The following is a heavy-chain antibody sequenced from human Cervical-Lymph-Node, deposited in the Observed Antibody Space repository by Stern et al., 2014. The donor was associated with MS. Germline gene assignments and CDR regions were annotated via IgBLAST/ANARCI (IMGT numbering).Heavy chain of an antibody. CDR3: ARGTVATISGY. J-gene: IGHJ4*02. Sequence: QVQLVQSGAEVKKPGASVKVSCKASGYTFTGYYMHWVRQAPGQGLEWMGWINPNIGGPNYAQKLPGRVTMTRDTSVSTAYMELSSLRPDDTAVYYCARGTVATISGYWGQGTLVTVPS. V-gene: IGHV1-2*02. CDR2: INPNIGGP. D-gene: IGHD5-12*01. CDR1: GYTFTGYY.